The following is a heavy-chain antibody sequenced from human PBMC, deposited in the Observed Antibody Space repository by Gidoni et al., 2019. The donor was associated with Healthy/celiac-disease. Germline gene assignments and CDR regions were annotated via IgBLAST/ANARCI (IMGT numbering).Heavy chain of an antibody. D-gene: IGHD3-22*01. CDR2: IRSKAYGGTT. V-gene: IGHV3-49*03. CDR3: TRAYYYDSSGHYGY. J-gene: IGHJ4*02. Sequence: EVQLVESGGGLVQPGRSLRLSCTASGFTFGDYAMSWFRQAPGKGLEWVGFIRSKAYGGTTEYAASVKGRFTISRDDSKSIAYLQMNSLKTEDTAVYYCTRAYYYDSSGHYGYWGQGTLVTVSS. CDR1: GFTFGDYA.